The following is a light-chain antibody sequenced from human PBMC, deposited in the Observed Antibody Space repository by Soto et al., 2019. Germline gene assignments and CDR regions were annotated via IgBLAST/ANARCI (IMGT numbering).Light chain of an antibody. V-gene: IGKV3-20*01. Sequence: ELVLTQSPGTLSLSPGERATLSCRASQRMSSNYLAWYQQKPGQSPRLLIYGTSCRATGIPDRFSGSGSGTDFTLTISGLEPEDSAVYYCQQYGTLPPRYTFGQGTKLEIK. CDR1: QRMSSNY. CDR3: QQYGTLPPRYT. CDR2: GTS. J-gene: IGKJ2*01.